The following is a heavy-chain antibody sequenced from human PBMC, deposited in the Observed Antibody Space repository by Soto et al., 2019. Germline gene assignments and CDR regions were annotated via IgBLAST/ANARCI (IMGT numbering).Heavy chain of an antibody. CDR3: TRVGATWMDV. CDR1: GFTFSAYW. J-gene: IGHJ6*02. CDR2: IRYDGVGA. V-gene: IGHV3-74*01. Sequence: EVQLVESGGGLVQPGGSLRLSCAASGFTFSAYWMHWVRQAPGKGLEWVSRIRYDGVGANYADSVQGRFSISRDNVKQMLYLEMNSLRPGDTAVYYCTRVGATWMDVWGQGTKVTVS. D-gene: IGHD1-26*01.